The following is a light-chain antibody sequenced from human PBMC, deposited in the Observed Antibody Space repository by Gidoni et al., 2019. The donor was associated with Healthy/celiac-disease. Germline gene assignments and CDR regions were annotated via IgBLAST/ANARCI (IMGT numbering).Light chain of an antibody. V-gene: IGLV3-19*01. CDR1: SLRSYY. CDR2: GKN. Sequence: SSELTQDPAVSVALGQTVRITCQGDSLRSYYASWYLQKPGQAPVLVIYGKNNRPSGIPDRFSGSSSGNTASLTITGAQAEDEADYYCNSRDSSGNYVFGTGTKVTVL. J-gene: IGLJ1*01. CDR3: NSRDSSGNYV.